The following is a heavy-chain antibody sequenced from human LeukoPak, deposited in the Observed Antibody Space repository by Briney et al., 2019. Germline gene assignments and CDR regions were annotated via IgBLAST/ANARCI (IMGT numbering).Heavy chain of an antibody. CDR1: GYSIISGYY. V-gene: IGHV4-38-2*02. CDR3: ARGFGAPTYCSSISCYTPDPNWFDP. D-gene: IGHD2-2*02. Sequence: PSETLSRTCTVSGYSIISGYYWGWIRQPPGKGLEWIGSIYHRGSTYYNPSLKSRVTISVDTSKNQFSLKLSSVTAADTAVYYCARGFGAPTYCSSISCYTPDPNWFDPWGQGTLVTVSS. CDR2: IYHRGST. J-gene: IGHJ5*02.